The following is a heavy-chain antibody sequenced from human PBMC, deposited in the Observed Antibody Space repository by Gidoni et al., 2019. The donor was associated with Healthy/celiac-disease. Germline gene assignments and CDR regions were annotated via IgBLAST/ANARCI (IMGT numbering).Heavy chain of an antibody. V-gene: IGHV4-59*01. CDR3: ARGSIVGATD. J-gene: IGHJ4*02. CDR2: IYYSGST. Sequence: PGKGLEWIGYIYYSGSTNYNPSLKSRVTISVDTSKNQFSLKLSSVTAADTAVYYCARGSIVGATDWGQGTLVTVSS. D-gene: IGHD1-26*01.